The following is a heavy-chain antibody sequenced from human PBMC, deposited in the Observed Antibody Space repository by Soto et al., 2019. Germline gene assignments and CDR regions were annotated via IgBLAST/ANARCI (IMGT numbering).Heavy chain of an antibody. D-gene: IGHD2-2*01. CDR3: TRSKVSITSLDLYYYYYFGMEV. J-gene: IGHJ6*02. CDR2: IIPISGTA. V-gene: IGHV1-69*01. Sequence: VQLVQSGAEVKKPGSSVKVSCKASGGTFSSYAISWVRQATGQGLEWMGGIIPISGTANYAQKFQGRVTITADESTGTVYMELSILRSGVSAAYYCTRSKVSITSLDLYYYYYFGMEVWSHGTSVTVSS. CDR1: GGTFSSYA.